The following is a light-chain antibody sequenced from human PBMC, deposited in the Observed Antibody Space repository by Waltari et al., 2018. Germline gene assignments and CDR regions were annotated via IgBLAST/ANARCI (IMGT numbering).Light chain of an antibody. CDR2: DAS. CDR1: QTVTHT. CDR3: QQYSTWFYT. Sequence: IVLTQSPATLSVSPGGSATLTCRASQTVTHTLAWYQEKPGQSPRLLIHDASTRATGIAARFSASGSGRQFTLTISRLQSEDVAIYYCQQYSTWFYTFGQGTKLEI. J-gene: IGKJ2*01. V-gene: IGKV3D-15*01.